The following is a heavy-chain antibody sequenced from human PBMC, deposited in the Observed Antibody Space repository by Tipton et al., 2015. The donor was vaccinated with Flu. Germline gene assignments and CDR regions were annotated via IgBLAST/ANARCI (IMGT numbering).Heavy chain of an antibody. J-gene: IGHJ3*02. CDR1: GGSISSYY. CDR3: ARDYYGSGYEAFDI. Sequence: TLSLTCTVSGGSISSYYWSWIRQPPGKGLEWIGYIYYSGSTNYNPSLKSRVTISVDTSKNQFSLKLSSVTAADTAVYYCARDYYGSGYEAFDIWGLGKMGAVSS. V-gene: IGHV4-59*01. D-gene: IGHD3-10*01. CDR2: IYYSGST.